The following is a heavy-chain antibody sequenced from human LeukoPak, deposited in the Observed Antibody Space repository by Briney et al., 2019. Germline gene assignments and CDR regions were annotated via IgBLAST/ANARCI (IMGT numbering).Heavy chain of an antibody. CDR3: ARASYSYDINGWVPFDY. CDR1: GGSFSSYY. D-gene: IGHD3-22*01. V-gene: IGHV4-59*08. J-gene: IGHJ4*02. CDR2: IYYSGST. Sequence: SETLSLTCTVSGGSFSSYYWSWIRQPPGKGLEWIGYIYYSGSTDYNPSLKSRVTISVETSKNQFSLRLSSVTAADTAVYYCARASYSYDINGWVPFDYWGQGTLVTVSS.